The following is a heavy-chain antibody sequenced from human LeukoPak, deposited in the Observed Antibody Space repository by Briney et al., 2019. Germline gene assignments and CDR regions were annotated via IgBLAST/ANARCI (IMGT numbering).Heavy chain of an antibody. D-gene: IGHD3-10*01. CDR3: ASPTRGA. V-gene: IGHV3-21*01. Sequence: PGGSLRLSCAASGFTFSSYSMDWVRQAPGKGLEWVSSITSSSRTYYADSVKGRFTISRDNAKNSLYLQMNSLRAEDTAVYYCASPTRGAWGQGTLVTVSS. CDR1: GFTFSSYS. J-gene: IGHJ4*02. CDR2: ITSSSRT.